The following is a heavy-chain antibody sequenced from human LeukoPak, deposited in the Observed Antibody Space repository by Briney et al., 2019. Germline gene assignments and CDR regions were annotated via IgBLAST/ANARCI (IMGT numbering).Heavy chain of an antibody. V-gene: IGHV1-18*01. Sequence: ASVKVSCKASGYTFTSYGISWVRQAPGQGLEWMGWISTYNGNTNYAQKFQGRVTLTTDTSTNTAYMELRSLRSDDTAVYYCARDLKGGIAVPEWGFVQTGAEYFQHWGQGTLVTVSS. J-gene: IGHJ1*01. CDR1: GYTFTSYG. D-gene: IGHD6-19*01. CDR2: ISTYNGNT. CDR3: ARDLKGGIAVPEWGFVQTGAEYFQH.